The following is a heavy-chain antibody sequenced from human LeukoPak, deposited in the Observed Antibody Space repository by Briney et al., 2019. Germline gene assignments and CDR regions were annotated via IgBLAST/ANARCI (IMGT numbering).Heavy chain of an antibody. CDR3: ARGDSSRWYVVDY. J-gene: IGHJ4*02. Sequence: GASVKVSSKASGYTFTNYGINSVRQAFGHGLEWMGWMNPNSANTGYAQKFQGRVTMTRNTSISTAYMELSSLRSDDTAVYYCARGDSSRWYVVDYWGQGTLVTVSS. D-gene: IGHD6-13*01. V-gene: IGHV1-8*01. CDR1: GYTFTNYG. CDR2: MNPNSANT.